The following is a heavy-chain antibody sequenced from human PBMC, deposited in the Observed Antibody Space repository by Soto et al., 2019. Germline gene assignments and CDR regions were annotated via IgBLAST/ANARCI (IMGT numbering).Heavy chain of an antibody. J-gene: IGHJ4*02. Sequence: GGSLRLSCAASGFTFSSYAMSWVRQAPGKGLEWVSAISGSGGSTYYADSVKGRFTISRDNSKNTLYLQMNSLRAEDTSVYYCAKDGLRITDYFDYWGQGTLVTVSS. CDR2: ISGSGGST. CDR1: GFTFSSYA. CDR3: AKDGLRITDYFDY. D-gene: IGHD1-20*01. V-gene: IGHV3-23*01.